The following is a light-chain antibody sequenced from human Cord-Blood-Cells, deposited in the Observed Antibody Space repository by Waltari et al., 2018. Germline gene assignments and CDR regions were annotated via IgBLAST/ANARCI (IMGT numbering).Light chain of an antibody. CDR1: QSVLYSSNNKNY. CDR2: WAS. CDR3: QQYYSTLFT. V-gene: IGKV4-1*01. Sequence: DIVMTQSPDSLAVSLGERATINCKSSQSVLYSSNNKNYLAWYQQKPGQPPKLLIYWASTRESGVPDRFSGSGSGTDFTLTISSLQAEDVAVYYCQQYYSTLFTFGPGTKADIK. J-gene: IGKJ3*01.